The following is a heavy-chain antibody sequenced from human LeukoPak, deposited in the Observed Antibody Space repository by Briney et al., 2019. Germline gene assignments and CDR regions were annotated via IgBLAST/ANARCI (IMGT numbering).Heavy chain of an antibody. J-gene: IGHJ6*02. CDR1: GGSFSGYY. D-gene: IGHD3-10*01. CDR2: INHSGST. CDR3: ARGLVRGVTYLYYYGTDV. Sequence: PSETLSLTCAVYGGSFSGYYWSWIRQPPGKGLEWIGEINHSGSTNYNPSLKSRVTISVDTSKNQFSLKLSSVTAADTAVYYCARGLVRGVTYLYYYGTDVWGQGTTVTVSS. V-gene: IGHV4-34*01.